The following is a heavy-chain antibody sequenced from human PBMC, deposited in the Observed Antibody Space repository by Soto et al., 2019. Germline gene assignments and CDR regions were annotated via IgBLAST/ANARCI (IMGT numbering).Heavy chain of an antibody. V-gene: IGHV3-23*01. CDR1: GFPFSSYA. Sequence: VQLLESGGGLAQPGGSLRVSCAASGFPFSSYAMSWVRHAPDKGLEWVSAVGFRGDTTYYADSVKGRFTISRDNSKNTLYLQMNSLRAEDTAVYYCTRKFSSSSFYFDYWGQGALVTVSS. J-gene: IGHJ4*02. CDR3: TRKFSSSSFYFDY. D-gene: IGHD6-6*01. CDR2: VGFRGDTT.